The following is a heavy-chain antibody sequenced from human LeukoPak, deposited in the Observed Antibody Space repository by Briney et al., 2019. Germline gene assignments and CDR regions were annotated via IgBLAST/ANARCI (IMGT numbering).Heavy chain of an antibody. CDR2: ISGSGGST. D-gene: IGHD1-26*01. J-gene: IGHJ4*02. CDR1: GFTFSSYA. CDR3: ASGSDSGSYHYYFDY. V-gene: IGHV3-23*01. Sequence: GGSLRLSCAASGFTFSSYAMSWVRQAPGKGLEWVSGISGSGGSTYYADSVKGRFTISRDNSKNTLYLQMNSLRAEDTAVYYCASGSDSGSYHYYFDYWGQGTLVTVSS.